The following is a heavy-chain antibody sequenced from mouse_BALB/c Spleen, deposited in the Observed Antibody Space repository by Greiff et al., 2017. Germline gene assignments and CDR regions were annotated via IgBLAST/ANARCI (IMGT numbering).Heavy chain of an antibody. CDR1: GFNIKDTY. J-gene: IGHJ4*01. Sequence: EVKLQESGAELVKPGASVKLSCTASGFNIKDTYMHWVKQRPEQGLEWIGRIDPANGNTKYDPKFQGKATITADTSSNTAYLQLSSLTSEDTAVYYCPYGNYDVYAMDYWGQGTSVTVSS. V-gene: IGHV14-3*02. D-gene: IGHD2-1*01. CDR2: IDPANGNT. CDR3: PYGNYDVYAMDY.